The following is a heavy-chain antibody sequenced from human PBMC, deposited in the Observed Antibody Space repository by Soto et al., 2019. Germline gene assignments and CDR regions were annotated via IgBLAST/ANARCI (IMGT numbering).Heavy chain of an antibody. V-gene: IGHV4-59*08. CDR2: IRYDGYS. D-gene: IGHD3-10*01. CDR1: GGSITNYY. J-gene: IGHJ6*02. Sequence: QAQLQESGPGLVKPSATLSLTCTVSGGSITNYYCSWFRQPPGRGVEWIGYIRYDGYSNYNLSLKRRVTMTMDTSKTQFSLMLESVTVTDTAVYYCARHGFGSLHGLVDVWGQGTMVIVSS. CDR3: ARHGFGSLHGLVDV.